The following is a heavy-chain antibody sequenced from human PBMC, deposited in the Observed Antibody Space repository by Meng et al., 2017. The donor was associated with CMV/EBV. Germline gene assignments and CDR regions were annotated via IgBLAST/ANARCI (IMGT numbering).Heavy chain of an antibody. D-gene: IGHD2-21*01. J-gene: IGHJ6*02. CDR2: IIPIFGTA. Sequence: SVKVSCKASGGTFSSYAISWVRQAPGQGLEWMGGIIPIFGTANYAQKFKGRVTITTDESTSTAYMELSSLRSEDTAVYYCATLGLLFRPFDGYYGMDVWGQGTTVTVSS. CDR1: GGTFSSYA. CDR3: ATLGLLFRPFDGYYGMDV. V-gene: IGHV1-69*05.